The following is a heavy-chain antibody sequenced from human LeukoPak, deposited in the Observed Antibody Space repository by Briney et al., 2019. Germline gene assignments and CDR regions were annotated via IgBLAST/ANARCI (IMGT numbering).Heavy chain of an antibody. CDR3: ARAGHDSSGYDAFDI. D-gene: IGHD3-22*01. J-gene: IGHJ3*02. V-gene: IGHV1-69*06. CDR1: GYTFTSYA. CDR2: IIPIFGTA. Sequence: SVKVSCKASGYTFTSYAMNWVRQAPGQGLEWMGGIIPIFGTANYAQKFQGRVTITADKSTSTAYMELSSLRSEDTAVYYCARAGHDSSGYDAFDIWGQGTMVTVSS.